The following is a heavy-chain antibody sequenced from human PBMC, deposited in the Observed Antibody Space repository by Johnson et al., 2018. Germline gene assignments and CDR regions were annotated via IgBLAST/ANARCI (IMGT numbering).Heavy chain of an antibody. V-gene: IGHV4-59*01. D-gene: IGHD3-22*01. J-gene: IGHJ6*02. CDR2: IYYSGST. CDR3: ARDEYYYDSSGYYRHYGMDV. Sequence: QVQLRESGPGLVKASETLSLTCTVSGGSISSYYWSWIRQPPGKGLEWIGYIYYSGSTNYNPSLKSRVTISVETSKNQFSLKLSSVTAADTAGYYCARDEYYYDSSGYYRHYGMDVWGQGTTVTVSS. CDR1: GGSISSYY.